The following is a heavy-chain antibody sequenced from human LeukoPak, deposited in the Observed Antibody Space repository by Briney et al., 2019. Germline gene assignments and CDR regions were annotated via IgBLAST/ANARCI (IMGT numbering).Heavy chain of an antibody. D-gene: IGHD1-14*01. CDR2: IKHDGSEI. J-gene: IGHJ4*02. CDR3: ATRAASDR. V-gene: IGHV3-7*01. Sequence: AGSLTLSCVASGFTFSTYWMSWARHAPGKGREWVANIKHDGSEIYYVDSVNGRFIISRDNAQNSLFLAMNSLRVEDTAVYYCATRAASDRWGQGTLVTVSS. CDR1: GFTFSTYW.